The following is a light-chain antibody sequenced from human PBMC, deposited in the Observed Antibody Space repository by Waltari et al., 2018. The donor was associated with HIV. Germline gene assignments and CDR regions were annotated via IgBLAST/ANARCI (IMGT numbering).Light chain of an antibody. CDR3: QQYNSDFYT. CDR2: KAS. Sequence: IQMTQSPSILSASVGDRVSITCRASQNVDSWLAWYQQRPGRAPKLLIYKASTLEYGVPARFSGSRTWTDFTLTNSHLQPDDFATYYCQQYNSDFYTFGQGTRLDLK. J-gene: IGKJ2*01. CDR1: QNVDSW. V-gene: IGKV1-5*03.